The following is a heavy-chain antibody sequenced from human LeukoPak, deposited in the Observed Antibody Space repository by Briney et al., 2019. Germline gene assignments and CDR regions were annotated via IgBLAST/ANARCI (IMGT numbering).Heavy chain of an antibody. Sequence: PGGSLRLSCAASGFTLSSHNMNWVRQAPGKGLEWVSYISGRGNTIKYADSVKGRFTISRDNGKNSLYLHMSSLRAEDTAVYYGARDPPALEDFDSWGQGTQVTVSS. CDR1: GFTLSSHN. CDR2: ISGRGNTI. CDR3: ARDPPALEDFDS. V-gene: IGHV3-48*04. J-gene: IGHJ4*02.